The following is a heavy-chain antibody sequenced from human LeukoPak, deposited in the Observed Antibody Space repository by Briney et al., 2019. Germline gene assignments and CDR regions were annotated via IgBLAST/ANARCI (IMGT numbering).Heavy chain of an antibody. CDR1: GFTFRSCG. J-gene: IGHJ4*02. D-gene: IGHD3-10*01. Sequence: GGSLRLSCVASGFTFRSCGLHWVRQAPGKGLEWVATISYDGRNTYSGDSVKGRFTISRDNSKNILYLQMNSLKIEDTAIYYCAKEQGRSVYFDSWGQGTLVTVSS. CDR2: ISYDGRNT. CDR3: AKEQGRSVYFDS. V-gene: IGHV3-30*18.